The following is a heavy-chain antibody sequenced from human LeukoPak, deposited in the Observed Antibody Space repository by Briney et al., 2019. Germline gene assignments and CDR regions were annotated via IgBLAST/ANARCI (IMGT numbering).Heavy chain of an antibody. D-gene: IGHD3-22*01. Sequence: ASVKVSCKVSGYTLTELSMHWVRQAPGKGLEWMGGFDPEDGETIYAQKFQGRVTMTEDTSTDTAYMELSSLRSEDTAVYYCATGYRLERDYYDSSGYYYYWGQGTLVTVSS. CDR1: GYTLTELS. V-gene: IGHV1-24*01. CDR2: FDPEDGET. CDR3: ATGYRLERDYYDSSGYYYY. J-gene: IGHJ4*02.